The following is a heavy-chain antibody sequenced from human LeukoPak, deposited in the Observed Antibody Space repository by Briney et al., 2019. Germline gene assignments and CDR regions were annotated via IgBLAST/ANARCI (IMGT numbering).Heavy chain of an antibody. CDR3: ARRYSSSWYWFDP. J-gene: IGHJ5*02. CDR1: GYALSESS. D-gene: IGHD6-13*01. CDR2: FDPEYVET. V-gene: IGHV1-24*01. Sequence: GASVKVSCKVSGYALSESSIHWVRQTPGEGFEWMGGFDPEYVETTYAQKFRGRVTMTEDTSTDTAYMELINLRSEDTAVYYCARRYSSSWYWFDPWGQGTLVTVSS.